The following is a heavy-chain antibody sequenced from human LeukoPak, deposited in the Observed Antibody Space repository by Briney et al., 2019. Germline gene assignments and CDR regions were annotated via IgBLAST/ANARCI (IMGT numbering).Heavy chain of an antibody. D-gene: IGHD3-10*01. Sequence: GGSLRLSCAASGFTFSSYAMSWVRLAPGKGLEWDSGISGSGRTTYDADSVRGRFAISRDNSKNTLNLQMDSLRADDTAIYYCAKIESDYSGYDAFDIWGQGTMVTVSS. V-gene: IGHV3-23*01. CDR2: ISGSGRTT. CDR3: AKIESDYSGYDAFDI. J-gene: IGHJ3*02. CDR1: GFTFSSYA.